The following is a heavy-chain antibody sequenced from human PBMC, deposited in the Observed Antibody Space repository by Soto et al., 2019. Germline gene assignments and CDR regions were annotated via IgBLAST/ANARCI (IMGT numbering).Heavy chain of an antibody. CDR3: ARDFFDSSDYTTNWFDP. V-gene: IGHV4-39*01. Sequence: SETLSLTSSVSGDSIRNSRFYWAWIRQPPGEGLEWIGSIYHTGNAYYNPSLKSRVTISVDTSKNQFSLKLTSVTAADAALYYCARDFFDSSDYTTNWFDPWGQGTLVTVSS. J-gene: IGHJ5*02. CDR2: IYHTGNA. D-gene: IGHD3-22*01. CDR1: GDSIRNSRFY.